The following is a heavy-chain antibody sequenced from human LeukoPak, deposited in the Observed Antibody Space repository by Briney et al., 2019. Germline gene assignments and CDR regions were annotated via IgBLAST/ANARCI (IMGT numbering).Heavy chain of an antibody. CDR1: SGSLSTYY. D-gene: IGHD6-19*01. J-gene: IGHJ5*02. Sequence: SETLSLTCTASSGSLSTYYWSWIRQPPGKGLEWIGYINYSGSTDYNPSLKSRVTISVDTSKNQFSLKLTSVAAADTAVYYCARDGAVAGGGRWFDRWGQGTLVTVSS. CDR2: INYSGST. CDR3: ARDGAVAGGGRWFDR. V-gene: IGHV4-59*01.